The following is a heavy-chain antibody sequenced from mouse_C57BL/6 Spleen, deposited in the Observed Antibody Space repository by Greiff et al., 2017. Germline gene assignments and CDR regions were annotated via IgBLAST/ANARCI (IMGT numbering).Heavy chain of an antibody. V-gene: IGHV1-7*01. Sequence: QVQLQQSGAELAKPGASVKLSCKASGYTFTSYWMHWVKQRPGQGLEWIGYINPSSGYTKYNQKFKDKATLTAAKSSSTAYMQLSSLTYEDSAVYYCASEYGSNFDYWGQGTTLTVSS. CDR3: ASEYGSNFDY. CDR1: GYTFTSYW. D-gene: IGHD1-1*01. CDR2: INPSSGYT. J-gene: IGHJ2*01.